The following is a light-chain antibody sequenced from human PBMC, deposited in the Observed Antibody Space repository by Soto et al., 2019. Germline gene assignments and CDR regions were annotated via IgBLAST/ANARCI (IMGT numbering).Light chain of an antibody. V-gene: IGKV3-11*01. CDR2: DAS. J-gene: IGKJ4*01. Sequence: EIVLTQSPATLSLSPGERATLSCRASQSVRSYLAWYQQKPGQAPRLLIYDASSIATGIPARFSGSGSGSDFTLSIGSLEPDDFAVYYCQQRSNLLTFGGGTKVEIK. CDR3: QQRSNLLT. CDR1: QSVRSY.